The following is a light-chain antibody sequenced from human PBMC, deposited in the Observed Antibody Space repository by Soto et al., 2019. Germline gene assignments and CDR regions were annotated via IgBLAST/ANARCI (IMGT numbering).Light chain of an antibody. Sequence: DIQMTQSPSTLSAFVGDRVTITCRASQSISSWLAWYQQKPGTAPKLLIYKASTLQSGVPSRFSGSGSGTEFTLTISSLQPDDSATYYCQQYNDNWTLGQGTRWIS. CDR2: KAS. CDR3: QQYNDNWT. CDR1: QSISSW. J-gene: IGKJ1*01. V-gene: IGKV1-5*03.